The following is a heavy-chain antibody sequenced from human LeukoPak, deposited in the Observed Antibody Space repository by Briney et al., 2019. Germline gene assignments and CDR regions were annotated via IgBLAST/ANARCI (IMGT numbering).Heavy chain of an antibody. CDR3: ARVSSSWHYFDY. V-gene: IGHV4-38-2*02. CDR1: GYSVSSYFY. Sequence: SETLSLTCTVSGYSVSSYFYWGWIRQSPGKGLEWIGSIYHSGTTYYHLSLKSRVTISVDSSENQFSLKLSSVTAADTAVYYCARVSSSWHYFDYWGQGTLVTVSS. D-gene: IGHD6-13*01. J-gene: IGHJ4*02. CDR2: IYHSGTT.